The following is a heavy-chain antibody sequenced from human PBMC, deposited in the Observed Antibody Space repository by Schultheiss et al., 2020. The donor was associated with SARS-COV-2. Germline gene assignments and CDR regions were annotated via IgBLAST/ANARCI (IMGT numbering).Heavy chain of an antibody. CDR1: GFTFSSYS. D-gene: IGHD1-26*01. CDR3: ARGFGGSHYSDAFDI. V-gene: IGHV3-21*01. CDR2: ISSSSSYI. Sequence: GGSLRLSCAASGFTFSSYSMNWVRQAPGKGLEWVSSISSSSSYIYYADSVKGRFTISRDNAKNSLYLQMNSLRAEDTAVYYCARGFGGSHYSDAFDIWGQGTMVTVSS. J-gene: IGHJ3*02.